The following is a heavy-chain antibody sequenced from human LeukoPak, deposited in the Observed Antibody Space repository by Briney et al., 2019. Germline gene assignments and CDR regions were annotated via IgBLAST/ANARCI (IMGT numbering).Heavy chain of an antibody. J-gene: IGHJ6*04. Sequence: GGSLRLSCAASGFTFTSYTMNWDRQAPGKGLEWLSSINAGANYKSYPDSVKGRFTISRDNARRSLYLQMNSLRAEDTAVYYCARSAASSSRDYYYGMDVWGKGTTVTVSS. V-gene: IGHV3-21*01. CDR1: GFTFTSYT. CDR3: ARSAASSSRDYYYGMDV. CDR2: INAGANYK. D-gene: IGHD6-13*01.